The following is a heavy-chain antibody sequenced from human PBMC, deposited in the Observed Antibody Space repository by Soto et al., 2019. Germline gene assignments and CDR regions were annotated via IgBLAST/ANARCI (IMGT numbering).Heavy chain of an antibody. Sequence: ASVKVSCKASGYTFTSYYMHWVRQAPGQGLEWMGIINPSGGSTSYAQKFQGRVTMTRDTSTSTVYMELSSLRSEDTAVYYCARDGYYDILTGLGAFDIWGQGTMVT. CDR2: INPSGGST. CDR3: ARDGYYDILTGLGAFDI. J-gene: IGHJ3*02. CDR1: GYTFTSYY. D-gene: IGHD3-9*01. V-gene: IGHV1-46*01.